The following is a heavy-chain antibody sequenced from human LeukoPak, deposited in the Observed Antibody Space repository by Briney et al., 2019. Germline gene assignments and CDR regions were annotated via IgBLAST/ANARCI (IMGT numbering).Heavy chain of an antibody. CDR3: ARQDYDSNGYYSLNYFDY. CDR1: GGSISSSSYY. J-gene: IGHJ4*02. Sequence: PSETLSLTCTVSGGSISSSSYYWGWIRQPPGKGLEWIGSIYYSGSTHYNPSLKSRVTISVDTSKNQFSLKLSSVTAADTAVYYCARQDYDSNGYYSLNYFDYWGQGTLVTVSS. V-gene: IGHV4-39*01. CDR2: IYYSGST. D-gene: IGHD3-22*01.